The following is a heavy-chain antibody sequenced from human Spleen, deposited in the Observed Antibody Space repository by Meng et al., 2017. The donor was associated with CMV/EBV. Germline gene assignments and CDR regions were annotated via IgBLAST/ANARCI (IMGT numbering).Heavy chain of an antibody. Sequence: SETLSLTCTVSGGSISSYYWSWIRQPPGKGLEWIGYIYYSGSTNYNPSLKSRVTISVDTSKNQFSLKLSSVTAADTAVYYCARELGGSYCFDYWGQGTLVTVSS. J-gene: IGHJ4*02. CDR3: ARELGGSYCFDY. D-gene: IGHD1-26*01. V-gene: IGHV4-59*12. CDR2: IYYSGST. CDR1: GGSISSYY.